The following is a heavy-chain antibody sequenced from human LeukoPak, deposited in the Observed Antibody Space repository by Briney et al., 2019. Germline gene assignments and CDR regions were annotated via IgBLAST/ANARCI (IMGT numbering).Heavy chain of an antibody. J-gene: IGHJ4*02. CDR1: GVTFSSYA. D-gene: IGHD4-17*01. CDR3: TKDYGANSFDY. CDR2: SSVSGGST. Sequence: GGSLRLSCAASGVTFSSYAISWVRHAPWKGLEWVSASSVSGGSTYYADSVKGRFTISRDNSKNTLYLQMNSLIPEDTAVYYCTKDYGANSFDYWGQGTLVTVSS. V-gene: IGHV3-23*01.